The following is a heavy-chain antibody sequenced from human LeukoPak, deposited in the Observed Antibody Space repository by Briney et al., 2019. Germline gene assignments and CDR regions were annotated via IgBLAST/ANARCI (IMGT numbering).Heavy chain of an antibody. D-gene: IGHD1-26*01. J-gene: IGHJ4*02. CDR1: GYTFTGYY. CDR2: INPNSGGT. V-gene: IGHV1-2*02. Sequence: ASVKVSCKASGYTFTGYYMHWVRQAPGQGLEWMGWINPNSGGTNYAQKFQGRVTMTRDTSISTAYMELRSLRSDDTAVYYCARDPSYYYFDYWGQGTLVTVSS. CDR3: ARDPSYYYFDY.